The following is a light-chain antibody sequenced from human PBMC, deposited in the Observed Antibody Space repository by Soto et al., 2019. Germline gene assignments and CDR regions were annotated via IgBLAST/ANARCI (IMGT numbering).Light chain of an antibody. CDR2: GAS. CDR3: QQYNSYPWT. Sequence: DIQMTQSPSTLSASVGDRVTITCRASQNIDRWLAWYQQKPGKAPNLLIYGASNLESGVPSRFSGSGSGTEFTLTISSLRPDDFATYYCQQYNSYPWTCGQGTKVDIK. V-gene: IGKV1-5*03. CDR1: QNIDRW. J-gene: IGKJ1*01.